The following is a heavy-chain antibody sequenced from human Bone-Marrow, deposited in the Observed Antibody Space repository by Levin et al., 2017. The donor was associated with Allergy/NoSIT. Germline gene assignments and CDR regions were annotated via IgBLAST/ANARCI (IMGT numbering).Heavy chain of an antibody. CDR3: ARGYKYSWFYFDW. J-gene: IGHJ4*02. D-gene: IGHD1-1*01. Sequence: SCTVSGGSVSSESHYWSWVRQSPGRELEWIAYIYHNGKAEYNPSLESRVTISADTSKNEVSLKLRAVTAADTAMYYCARGYKYSWFYFDWWGQGARVTVSS. V-gene: IGHV4-61*01. CDR1: GGSVSSESHY. CDR2: IYHNGKA.